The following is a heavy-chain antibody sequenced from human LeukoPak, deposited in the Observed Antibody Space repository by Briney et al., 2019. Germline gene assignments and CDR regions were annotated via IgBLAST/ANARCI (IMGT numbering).Heavy chain of an antibody. CDR2: IYTSGST. J-gene: IGHJ4*02. Sequence: SETLSLTCTVSGGSISSYYWSWIRQPAGKGLEWIGRIYTSGSTNYNPSLKSRVTMSVDTSKNQFSLKLSSVTAADTAVYYCARDLSIAAAGVYFDYWGQGTLVTVSS. V-gene: IGHV4-4*07. CDR3: ARDLSIAAAGVYFDY. D-gene: IGHD6-13*01. CDR1: GGSISSYY.